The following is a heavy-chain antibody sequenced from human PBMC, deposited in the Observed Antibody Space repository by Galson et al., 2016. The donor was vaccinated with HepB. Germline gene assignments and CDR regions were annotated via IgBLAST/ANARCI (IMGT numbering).Heavy chain of an antibody. CDR1: GGSITNRSYF. D-gene: IGHD3-3*01. V-gene: IGHV4-39*01. J-gene: IGHJ3*02. Sequence: SETLSLTCNVSGGSITNRSYFWAWIRQPPGKGLEWIATIYYSGKTYYSPSLQSRVTTSVDTSKNQFSLILTSVSAADTAVYYCANLQVGSITKGFEIWGQGTMVTVSS. CDR2: IYYSGKT. CDR3: ANLQVGSITKGFEI.